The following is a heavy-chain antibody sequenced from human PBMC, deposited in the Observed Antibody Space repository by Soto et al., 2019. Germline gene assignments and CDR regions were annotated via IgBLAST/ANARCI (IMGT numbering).Heavy chain of an antibody. Sequence: SVKVSCKASGGTFSSYTISWVRQAPGQGLEWMGRIIPILGIANYAQKFQGRVTITADKSTSTAYMELSSLRSEDTAVYYCANGREIPQYFVFVPASYNSSDHWGQGTFVTLSS. CDR3: ANGREIPQYFVFVPASYNSSDH. D-gene: IGHD2-2*01. V-gene: IGHV1-69*02. CDR1: GGTFSSYT. CDR2: IIPILGIA. J-gene: IGHJ5*02.